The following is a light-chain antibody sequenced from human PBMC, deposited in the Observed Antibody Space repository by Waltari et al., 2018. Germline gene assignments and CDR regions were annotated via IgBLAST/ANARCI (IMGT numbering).Light chain of an antibody. CDR2: AAS. J-gene: IGKJ1*01. CDR3: QQSYSAPWT. CDR1: QSIGSY. V-gene: IGKV1-39*01. Sequence: DIQMTQSTSSLSASVGARVTITCRARQSIGSYLNWYKQKPGKAPKILIYAASRAQSGVSSRFSGSGSGTDFTLTISSLQPEDFATYYCQQSYSAPWTFGQGTKVEVK.